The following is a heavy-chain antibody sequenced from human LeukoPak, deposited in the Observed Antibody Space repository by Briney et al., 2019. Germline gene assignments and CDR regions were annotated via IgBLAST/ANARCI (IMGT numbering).Heavy chain of an antibody. D-gene: IGHD3-10*01. CDR2: INHSGST. CDR3: VRKGVRGVDY. V-gene: IGHV4-34*01. CDR1: GGSFSGYY. Sequence: SETLSLTCAVYGGSFSGYYWSWIRQPPGKGLEWIGEINHSGSTNYNPSLKSRVTISVDTSKNQFSLKLSSVTAADTAVYYCVRKGVRGVDYWGQGTLVTVSS. J-gene: IGHJ4*02.